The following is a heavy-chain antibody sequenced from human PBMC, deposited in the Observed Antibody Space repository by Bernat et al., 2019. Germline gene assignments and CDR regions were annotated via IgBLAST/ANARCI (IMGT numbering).Heavy chain of an antibody. CDR2: IYGGGNT. V-gene: IGHV3-53*05. Sequence: EVQLVETGGGLIQPGGSLRLSCAASGFTVSSNYMSWVRQAPGKGLEWVSVIYGGGNTYYSDSVKGLFTISRDNSKNTLYLQMNSLRAEDTAVYYCARGDCSGGSCYSLYYWGQGTLVTVSS. CDR3: ARGDCSGGSCYSLYY. J-gene: IGHJ4*02. D-gene: IGHD2-15*01. CDR1: GFTVSSNY.